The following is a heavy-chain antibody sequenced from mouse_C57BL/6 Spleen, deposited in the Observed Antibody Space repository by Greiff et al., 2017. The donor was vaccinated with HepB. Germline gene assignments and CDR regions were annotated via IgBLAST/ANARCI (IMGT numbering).Heavy chain of an antibody. V-gene: IGHV1-26*01. CDR3: ARWGYYGSSFDY. CDR1: GYTFTDYY. CDR2: INPNNGGT. Sequence: LKESGPELVKPGASVKISCKASGYTFTDYYMNWVKQSHGKSLEWIGDINPNNGGTSYNQKFKGKATLTVDKSSSTAYMELRSLTSEDSAVYYCARWGYYGSSFDYWGQGTTLTVSS. J-gene: IGHJ2*01. D-gene: IGHD1-1*01.